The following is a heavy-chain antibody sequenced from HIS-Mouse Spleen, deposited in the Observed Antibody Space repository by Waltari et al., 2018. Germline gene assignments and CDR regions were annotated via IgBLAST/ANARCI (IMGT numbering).Heavy chain of an antibody. D-gene: IGHD6-13*01. CDR2: ISPNLGIA. CDR1: GGTFSSYA. V-gene: IGHV1-69*04. Sequence: QVQLVQSGAEVKKPGSSVKVSCKASGGTFSSYAISWVRQAPGQGLEWMGRISPNLGIANYAQKLQGRVTITADKSTSTAYMELSSLRSEDTAVYYCARHPEIAAAVGAFDIWGQGTMVTVSS. J-gene: IGHJ3*02. CDR3: ARHPEIAAAVGAFDI.